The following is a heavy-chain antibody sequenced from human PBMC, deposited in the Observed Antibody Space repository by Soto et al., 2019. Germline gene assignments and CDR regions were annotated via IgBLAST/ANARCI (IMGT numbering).Heavy chain of an antibody. CDR1: GFTFSSYW. CDR3: ARDVEMATSKELRDY. D-gene: IGHD5-12*01. CDR2: INSDGSST. J-gene: IGHJ4*02. V-gene: IGHV3-74*01. Sequence: PVGSLRLSCAASGFTFSSYWMHWVRQAPGKGLVWVSRINSDGSSTSYADSVKGRFTISRDNAKNTLYLQMNSLRAEDTAVYYCARDVEMATSKELRDYWGQGTLVTVSS.